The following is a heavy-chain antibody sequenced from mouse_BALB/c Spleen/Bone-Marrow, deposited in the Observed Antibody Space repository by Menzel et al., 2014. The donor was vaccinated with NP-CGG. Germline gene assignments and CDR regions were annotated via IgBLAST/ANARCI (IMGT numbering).Heavy chain of an antibody. V-gene: IGHV14-3*02. CDR3: ARYRLGTDIDF. CDR2: IDPANGNA. D-gene: IGHD2-14*01. CDR1: GYNIKDTY. Sequence: VQLQQSGAELVKPGASVKLSCTASGYNIKDTYMHWVKQRPEQGLEWIGRIDPANGNAKYDPQFQGKATITADTSSNADNLQLSRLTSDYTAVYYCARYRLGTDIDFWGQGTTLTVSS. J-gene: IGHJ2*01.